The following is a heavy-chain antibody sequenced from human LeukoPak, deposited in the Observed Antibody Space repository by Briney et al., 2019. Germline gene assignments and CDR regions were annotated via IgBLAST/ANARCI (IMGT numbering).Heavy chain of an antibody. Sequence: ASVKVSCKASGYTFTGYYMHWVRQAPGQGLEWMGWINPNSGGTNYAQKFQGRVTMTRDTSISTAYMELNSLRAEDTAVYYCARDRKSGESSEIDFWGQGTLVTVSS. D-gene: IGHD3-10*01. V-gene: IGHV1-2*02. CDR3: ARDRKSGESSEIDF. CDR1: GYTFTGYY. CDR2: INPNSGGT. J-gene: IGHJ4*02.